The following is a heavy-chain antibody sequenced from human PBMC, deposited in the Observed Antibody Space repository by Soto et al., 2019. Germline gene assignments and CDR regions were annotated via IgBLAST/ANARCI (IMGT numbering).Heavy chain of an antibody. CDR1: GVTFNSYA. Sequence: PAGSLKLSCAASGVTFNSYAVDWVWKAQGKGLEWEAVVSYDGSNKYYADSVKGRFTISRDNSKNPLYLQMNSLRAEDTAVYYCAREGAYYVFWSGYQIGYYSGMDVWGQGTTVTVSS. D-gene: IGHD3-3*01. V-gene: IGHV3-30-3*01. CDR3: AREGAYYVFWSGYQIGYYSGMDV. J-gene: IGHJ6*02. CDR2: VSYDGSNK.